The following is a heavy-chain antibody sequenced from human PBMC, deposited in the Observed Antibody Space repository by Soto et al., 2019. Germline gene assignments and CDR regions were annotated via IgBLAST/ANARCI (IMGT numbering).Heavy chain of an antibody. V-gene: IGHV3-23*01. J-gene: IGHJ6*01. CDR1: GFTFNHYA. CDR2: VSGRGGST. Sequence: VQLLESGGGLVQPGGSLRLACTASGFTFNHYAMSWVRQATGKGLEWVSAVSGRGGSTKYADSVKGRFIISRDNSNSTLYLKMDSLRGEDTAVYDCAKDSTVTTSLYFYYYGVAVWGQGTTVTVSS. CDR3: AKDSTVTTSLYFYYYGVAV. D-gene: IGHD4-17*01.